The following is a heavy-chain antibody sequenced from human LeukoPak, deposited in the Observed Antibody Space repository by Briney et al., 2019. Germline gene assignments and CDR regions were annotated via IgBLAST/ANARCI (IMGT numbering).Heavy chain of an antibody. CDR1: GGSISSSSYY. J-gene: IGHJ4*02. CDR3: ARVKAELQYKRYYFDY. Sequence: SETLSLTCTVSGGSISSSSYYWGWIRQPPGKGLEWIGSIYYSGSTYYNPSLKSRVTISVDTSKNQFSLKLSSVTAADTAVYYCARVKAELQYKRYYFDYWGQGTLVTVSS. CDR2: IYYSGST. D-gene: IGHD4-11*01. V-gene: IGHV4-39*07.